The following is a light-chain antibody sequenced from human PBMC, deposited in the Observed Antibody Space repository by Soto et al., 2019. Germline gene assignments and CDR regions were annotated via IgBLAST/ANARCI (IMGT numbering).Light chain of an antibody. CDR3: QQRSNWIT. Sequence: EILMTQSPSTLAVSPGERATLSCGASQSVSSYLAWYQQEPGQAPRLLIHDASNRATGIPARFSGSGSGTDFTLTISSLEPEDFAVYYCQQRSNWITFGQGTRLEIK. J-gene: IGKJ5*01. V-gene: IGKV3-11*01. CDR1: QSVSSY. CDR2: DAS.